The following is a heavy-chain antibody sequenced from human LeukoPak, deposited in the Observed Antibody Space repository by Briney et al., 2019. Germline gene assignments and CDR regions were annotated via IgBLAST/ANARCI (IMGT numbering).Heavy chain of an antibody. V-gene: IGHV3-11*04. J-gene: IGHJ3*02. D-gene: IGHD6-13*01. Sequence: GGSLRLSCAASGFTFSDYYMSWIRQAPGKGLEWVSYISSSGSTIYYADSVKGRFTISRDNAKNSLYLQMNSLRAEDTAVYYCAKATAGSYDAFDIWGQGTMVTVSS. CDR1: GFTFSDYY. CDR3: AKATAGSYDAFDI. CDR2: ISSSGSTI.